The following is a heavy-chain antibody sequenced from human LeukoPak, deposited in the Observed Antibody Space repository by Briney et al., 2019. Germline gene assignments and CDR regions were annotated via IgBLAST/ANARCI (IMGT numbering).Heavy chain of an antibody. CDR1: GYTFTGYY. D-gene: IGHD1-7*01. J-gene: IGHJ4*02. V-gene: IGHV1-2*06. CDR3: ATHINWNYAGILDY. Sequence: GSVKVSCKASGYTFTGYYMHWLRQAPGQGLEWMGRINPNSGDTKFAQKFQGRVTMSRDTSLSTAYMELSRLTSDDTAVYFCATHINWNYAGILDYWGQGALVTVFS. CDR2: INPNSGDT.